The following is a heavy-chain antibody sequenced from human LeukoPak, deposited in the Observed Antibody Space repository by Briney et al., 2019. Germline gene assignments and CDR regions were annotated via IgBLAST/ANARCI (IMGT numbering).Heavy chain of an antibody. D-gene: IGHD3-10*01. Sequence: GGTLRLSCAASGFTFNSYAMSWVRQAPGKGLEWVSAITPSGTDTDCADSVKGWFTISRNNSKNALYLQMSSLRAEDSAVYYCAKRGGYETMAAFDYWGQGTLVTVSS. CDR1: GFTFNSYA. J-gene: IGHJ4*02. CDR3: AKRGGYETMAAFDY. CDR2: ITPSGTDT. V-gene: IGHV3-23*01.